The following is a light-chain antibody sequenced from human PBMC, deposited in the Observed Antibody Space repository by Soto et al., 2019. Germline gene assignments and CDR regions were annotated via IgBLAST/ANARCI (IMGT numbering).Light chain of an antibody. V-gene: IGKV2-30*01. J-gene: IGKJ1*01. CDR2: KVS. CDR1: HSLVFSDGTTY. CDR3: VQRKQWPWP. Sequence: DVVMTKSPLSLPVALGQPASISCRSSHSLVFSDGTTYLNGFQQRPGQSPRRLIYKVSRRDCGVPDRVSGSGSGTDFTLKISRVEAEDVGVYYCVQRKQWPWPFGQGTAVEIK.